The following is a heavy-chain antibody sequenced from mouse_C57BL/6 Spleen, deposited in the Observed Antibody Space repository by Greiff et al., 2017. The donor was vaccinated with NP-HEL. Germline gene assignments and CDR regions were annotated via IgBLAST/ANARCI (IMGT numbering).Heavy chain of an antibody. CDR3: ARGEGTRYYFDY. CDR1: GYTFTSYW. CDR2: IDPSDSET. J-gene: IGHJ2*01. D-gene: IGHD3-3*01. V-gene: IGHV1-52*01. Sequence: VQLQQPGAELVRPGSSVKLSCKASGYTFTSYWMHWVKQRPIQGLEWIGNIDPSDSETHYNQKFKDKATLTVDKSSSTAYMQLSSLTSEDSAVYYCARGEGTRYYFDYWGQGTTLTVSS.